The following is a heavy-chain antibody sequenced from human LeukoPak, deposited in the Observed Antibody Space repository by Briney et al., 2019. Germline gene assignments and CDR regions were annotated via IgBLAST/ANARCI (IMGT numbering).Heavy chain of an antibody. CDR3: ARSDNAVTTVFAAPDAFDI. D-gene: IGHD4-17*01. J-gene: IGHJ3*02. CDR2: ISAYNGNT. CDR1: GYTFTSDG. Sequence: ASVKVSCKASGYTFTSDGISWVRQAPGQGLEWMRWISAYNGNTNYAQKLQGRVTMTTDTSTSTAYMELRCLRSDDTAVDYCARSDNAVTTVFAAPDAFDIWGQGTMVTVSS. V-gene: IGHV1-18*01.